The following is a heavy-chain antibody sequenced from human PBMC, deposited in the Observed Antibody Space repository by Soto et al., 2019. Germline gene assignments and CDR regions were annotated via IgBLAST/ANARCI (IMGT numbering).Heavy chain of an antibody. CDR2: IYYSGST. V-gene: IGHV4-39*01. CDR3: ARRRGRGSSWYGVFDY. CDR1: GGSISSSSYY. D-gene: IGHD6-13*01. Sequence: QLQESGPGLVKPSETLSLTCTVSGGSISSSSYYWGWIRQPPGKGLEWIGSIYYSGSTYYNPSLKSRVTISVDTSKNQFSLKLSSVTAADTAVYYCARRRGRGSSWYGVFDYWGQGTLVTVSS. J-gene: IGHJ4*02.